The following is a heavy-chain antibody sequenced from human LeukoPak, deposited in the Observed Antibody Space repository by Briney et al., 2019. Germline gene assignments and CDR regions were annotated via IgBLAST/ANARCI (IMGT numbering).Heavy chain of an antibody. Sequence: GGSLRLSCAASGFTFNIYWMHWVRQAPGKGLVWVSRINSDGSSTSYADSVKGRFTISRDNAKNTLYLQMNSLRAEDTAVYYCARSPRNPAAGTAFDYCGQGTLVTVSS. D-gene: IGHD6-13*01. V-gene: IGHV3-74*01. CDR1: GFTFNIYW. CDR3: ARSPRNPAAGTAFDY. CDR2: INSDGSST. J-gene: IGHJ4*02.